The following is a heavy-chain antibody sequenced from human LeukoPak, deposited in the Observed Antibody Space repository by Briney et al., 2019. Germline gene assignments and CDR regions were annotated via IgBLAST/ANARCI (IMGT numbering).Heavy chain of an antibody. CDR3: ARLQRDRSVCYGDY. CDR2: INQDGSEK. V-gene: IGHV3-7*05. D-gene: IGHD6-19*01. CDR1: GFIFSRFW. J-gene: IGHJ4*02. Sequence: QAGGSLRLSCAASGFIFSRFWMSWVRQAPGKGLEWVANINQDGSEKYYVDSVKGRFTVSRDNAKNSLNLQMNSLRAEDTAVYYCARLQRDRSVCYGDYWGQGTLVTVSS.